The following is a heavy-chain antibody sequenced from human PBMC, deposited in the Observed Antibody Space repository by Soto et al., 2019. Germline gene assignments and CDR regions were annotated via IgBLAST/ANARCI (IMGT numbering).Heavy chain of an antibody. V-gene: IGHV3-30*04. CDR3: ARDKRDLRFLEWSYYFDY. D-gene: IGHD3-3*01. Sequence: PGGSPRLSCAASGFTFSSYNMHWVRRAPGKKQEWVALISYDDGSNKYYTDSVKGRFTISRDNSKNTLYLQMNSLRAEDTAVYYCARDKRDLRFLEWSYYFDYWGQGTLVTVSS. CDR1: GFTFSSYN. CDR2: ISYDDGSNK. J-gene: IGHJ4*02.